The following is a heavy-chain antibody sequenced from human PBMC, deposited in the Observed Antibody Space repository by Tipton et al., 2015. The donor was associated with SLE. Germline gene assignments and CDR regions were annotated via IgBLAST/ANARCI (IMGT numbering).Heavy chain of an antibody. J-gene: IGHJ4*02. CDR1: GYTFTGYY. V-gene: IGHV1-3*01. D-gene: IGHD6-19*01. CDR3: ARLTGLAVTGYYFDY. Sequence: QLVQSGPEVKKPGASVKVSCKASGYTFTGYYMHWVRQAPGQRLEWMGWINVGNGNTKYSQSFQGRVTITRDTSASTTYLELSSLRSEDTAVYYCARLTGLAVTGYYFDYWGQGTLVTVSS. CDR2: INVGNGNT.